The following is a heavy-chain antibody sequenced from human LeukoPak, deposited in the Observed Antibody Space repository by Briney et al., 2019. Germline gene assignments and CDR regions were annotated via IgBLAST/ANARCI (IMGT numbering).Heavy chain of an antibody. V-gene: IGHV3-11*04. Sequence: GGSLRLSCAASGFTFSDYYMSWIRQAPGKGLEWVSYISSSGSTIYYADSLKGRFTISRGNAKNSLYLQMNSLRAEDTAVYYCARDYWGFGELLSEYYFDYWGQGTLVTVSS. CDR1: GFTFSDYY. J-gene: IGHJ4*02. CDR2: ISSSGSTI. CDR3: ARDYWGFGELLSEYYFDY. D-gene: IGHD3-10*01.